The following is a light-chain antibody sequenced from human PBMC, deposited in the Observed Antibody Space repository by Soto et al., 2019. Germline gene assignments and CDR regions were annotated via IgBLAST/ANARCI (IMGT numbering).Light chain of an antibody. Sequence: DIQMTQSPSTLSASVGDRVTITCRASQSISSWLAWYQQKPGKAPKLLIYDASSLESGVPSRFSGSGSGTEFPLHHSRLQPEDFATFHCQQGGGGFGPGTKVDIK. CDR2: DAS. J-gene: IGKJ3*01. V-gene: IGKV1-5*01. CDR1: QSISSW. CDR3: QQGGGG.